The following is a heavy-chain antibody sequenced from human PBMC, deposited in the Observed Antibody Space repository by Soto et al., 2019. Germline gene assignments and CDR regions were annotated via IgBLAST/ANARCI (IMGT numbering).Heavy chain of an antibody. CDR1: GGSISSYY. Sequence: PSETLSLTCTVSGGSISSYYWSWIRQPPGKGLEWIGYIYYSGSTNYNPSLKSRVTISVDTSKNQFSLKLSSVTAADTAVYYCARCGDGSFTWFDPRTQGTLVTVSS. J-gene: IGHJ5*01. V-gene: IGHV4-59*01. CDR2: IYYSGST. D-gene: IGHD3-10*01. CDR3: ARCGDGSFTWFDP.